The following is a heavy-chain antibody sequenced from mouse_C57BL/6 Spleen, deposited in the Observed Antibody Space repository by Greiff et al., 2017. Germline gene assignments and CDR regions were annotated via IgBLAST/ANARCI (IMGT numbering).Heavy chain of an antibody. CDR1: GYTFTSYW. D-gene: IGHD2-13*01. V-gene: IGHV1-64*01. CDR3: ARFLTTFDY. Sequence: QVQLKQPGAELVKPGASVKLSCKASGYTFTSYWMHWVKQRPGQGLEWIGMIHPTSGSTNYNEKFKSKATLTADKSSSTAYMQLSSLTSEDSAVYYCARFLTTFDYWGQGTTLTVSS. J-gene: IGHJ2*01. CDR2: IHPTSGST.